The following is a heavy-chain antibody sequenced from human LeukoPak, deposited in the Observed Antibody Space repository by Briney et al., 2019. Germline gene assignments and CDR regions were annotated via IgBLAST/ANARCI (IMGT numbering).Heavy chain of an antibody. V-gene: IGHV4-34*01. Sequence: KSSETLSLTCAVYGGSFSGYYWSWIRQPPGKGLEWIGEINHSGSTNYNPSLKSRVTISVDTSKNQFSLKLSSVTAAGTAVYYCARYDVWGSYRAFDYWGQGTLVTVSS. CDR2: INHSGST. J-gene: IGHJ4*02. CDR3: ARYDVWGSYRAFDY. CDR1: GGSFSGYY. D-gene: IGHD3-16*02.